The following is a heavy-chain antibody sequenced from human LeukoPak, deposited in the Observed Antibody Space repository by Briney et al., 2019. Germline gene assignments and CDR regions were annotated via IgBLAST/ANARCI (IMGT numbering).Heavy chain of an antibody. D-gene: IGHD3-9*01. CDR1: GFTFSSYG. Sequence: GGSLRLSCAASGFTFSSYGMHWVRQAPGKGLEWVAVIWYDGSNKYYADSVKGRFTISRDNSKNTLYLQMNSLKTEDTAVYYCTTDSFTIFWSFDYWGQGTLVTVSS. V-gene: IGHV3-33*01. CDR3: TTDSFTIFWSFDY. CDR2: IWYDGSNK. J-gene: IGHJ4*02.